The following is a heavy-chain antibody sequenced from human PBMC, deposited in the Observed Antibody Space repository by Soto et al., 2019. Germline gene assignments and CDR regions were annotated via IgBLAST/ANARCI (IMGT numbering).Heavy chain of an antibody. V-gene: IGHV3-30*18. CDR1: GFTFSSYG. Sequence: QVQLVESGGGVVQPGRSLRLSCAASGFTFSSYGMHWVRQAPGKGLEWVAVISYDGSNKYYADSVKGRFIISRDNSKNTLYLQMNSLRAEDTAVYYCAKDLSGYDNYYYYGMDVWGQGTTVTVSS. D-gene: IGHD5-12*01. CDR2: ISYDGSNK. J-gene: IGHJ6*02. CDR3: AKDLSGYDNYYYYGMDV.